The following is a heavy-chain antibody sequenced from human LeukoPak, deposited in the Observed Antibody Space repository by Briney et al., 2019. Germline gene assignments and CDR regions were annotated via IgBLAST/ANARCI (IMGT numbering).Heavy chain of an antibody. D-gene: IGHD2-15*01. V-gene: IGHV3-11*01. CDR2: ISPRGTYI. CDR1: GFTFSDHY. J-gene: IGHJ3*01. Sequence: PGGSLRLSCAASGFTFSDHYMTWIRQSSGRGLEWLSYISPRGTYITYADSVKGRFTISRDDANNLLFLQLDSLRDEDTAMYYCTRDPRIIDVWGQGTRVSVSS. CDR3: TRDPRIIDV.